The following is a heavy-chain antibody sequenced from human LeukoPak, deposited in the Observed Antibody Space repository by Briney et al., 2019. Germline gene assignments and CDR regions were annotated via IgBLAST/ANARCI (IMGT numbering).Heavy chain of an antibody. V-gene: IGHV1-2*02. D-gene: IGHD6-19*01. CDR2: IHPNTGGT. CDR3: ARRAVDNSYYYYMDV. CDR1: GYTFTGHY. J-gene: IGHJ6*03. Sequence: ASVKVSCKASGYTFTGHYIHWVRQAPGQGLEWMGWIHPNTGGTKYAQKFQGRVTITRNTSISTAYMEVSSLRYEDTAVYYCARRAVDNSYYYYMDVWGKGTTVTVSS.